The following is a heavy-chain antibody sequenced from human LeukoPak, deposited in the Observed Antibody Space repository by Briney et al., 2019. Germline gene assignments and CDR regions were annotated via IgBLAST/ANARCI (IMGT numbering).Heavy chain of an antibody. CDR3: ARLHSSSWYLYYFDY. D-gene: IGHD6-13*01. Sequence: GASVKVSCKASGYTFTSYDINWVRQATGQGLEWMGWMNPNSGNTGCAQKFQGRVTITRNTSISTAYMELSSLRSEDTAVYYCARLHSSSWYLYYFDYWGQGTLVTVSS. J-gene: IGHJ4*02. V-gene: IGHV1-8*03. CDR1: GYTFTSYD. CDR2: MNPNSGNT.